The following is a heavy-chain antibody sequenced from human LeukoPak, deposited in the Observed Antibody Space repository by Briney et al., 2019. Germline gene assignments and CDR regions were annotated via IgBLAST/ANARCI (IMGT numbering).Heavy chain of an antibody. Sequence: SGGSLRLSCSASGFIFISYAMSWVRQVPGKGLEWVAAITGTGSSTYYADSVKGRFTVSRDNSKNTLFLQMNSLRAEDTALYYCAKGTTIFFKQNAFDFWGQGTMVAVSS. J-gene: IGHJ3*01. V-gene: IGHV3-23*01. CDR2: ITGTGSST. CDR3: AKGTTIFFKQNAFDF. CDR1: GFIFISYA. D-gene: IGHD3-9*01.